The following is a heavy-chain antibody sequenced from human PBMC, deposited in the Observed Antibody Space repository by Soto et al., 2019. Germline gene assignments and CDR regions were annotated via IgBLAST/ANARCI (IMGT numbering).Heavy chain of an antibody. Sequence: QVQLQESGTGLVKPSGTLSLTCTVSGGSMSSSNWWNWVRQPPGKGLEWIGEAHHSGRTNYNPSLKSRVTISVDKSKNHFSLKLSSVTAADTAVYYCARSEATVLDNWGQGTLVTVSS. CDR1: GGSMSSSNW. D-gene: IGHD4-17*01. V-gene: IGHV4-4*02. CDR3: ARSEATVLDN. J-gene: IGHJ4*02. CDR2: AHHSGRT.